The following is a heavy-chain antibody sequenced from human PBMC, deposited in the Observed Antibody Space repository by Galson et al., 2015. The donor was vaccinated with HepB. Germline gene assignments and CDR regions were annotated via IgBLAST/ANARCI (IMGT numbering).Heavy chain of an antibody. CDR2: ISSSSSYT. J-gene: IGHJ6*02. CDR3: ARDIFYCSGGSCYSWHYYYGMDV. V-gene: IGHV3-11*06. Sequence: SLRLSCAASGFTFSDYYMSWIRQAPGKGLEWVSYISSSSSYTNYADSVKGRFTISRDNAKNSLYLQMNSLRAEDTAVYYCARDIFYCSGGSCYSWHYYYGMDVWGQGTTVTVSS. CDR1: GFTFSDYY. D-gene: IGHD2-15*01.